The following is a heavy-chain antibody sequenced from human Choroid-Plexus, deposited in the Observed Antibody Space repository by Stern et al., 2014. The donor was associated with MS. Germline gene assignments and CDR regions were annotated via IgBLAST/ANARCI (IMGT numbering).Heavy chain of an antibody. CDR1: GFTFGSCA. CDR3: AKDRHYLTYFFDH. J-gene: IGHJ5*02. CDR2: VSYDGSNK. D-gene: IGHD2/OR15-2a*01. V-gene: IGHV3-30*18. Sequence: QVQLLQPGGGVVQPGRPLRLSCVASGFTFGSCAMHWVRQAPRKGLEWVAGVSYDGSNKYYADSVKGRFTISRDNSQNTLYMQMSSLRPEDTAVYYCAKDRHYLTYFFDHWGQGSLVTVSS.